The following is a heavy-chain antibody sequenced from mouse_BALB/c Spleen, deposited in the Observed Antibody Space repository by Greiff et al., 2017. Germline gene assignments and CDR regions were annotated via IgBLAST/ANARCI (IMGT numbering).Heavy chain of an antibody. V-gene: IGHV5-17*02. Sequence: EVKLMESGGGLVQPGGSRKLSCAASGFTFSSFGMHWVRQAPEKGLEWVAYISSGSSTIYYADTVKGRFTISRDNPKNTLFLQMTSLRSEDTAMYYCASYGNYGYAMDYWGQGTSVTVSS. CDR1: GFTFSSFG. CDR3: ASYGNYGYAMDY. J-gene: IGHJ4*01. D-gene: IGHD2-1*01. CDR2: ISSGSSTI.